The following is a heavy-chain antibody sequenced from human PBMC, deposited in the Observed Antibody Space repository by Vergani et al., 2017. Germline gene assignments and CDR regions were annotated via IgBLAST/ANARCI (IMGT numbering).Heavy chain of an antibody. CDR3: ARAQRYYDSSGYYFDY. D-gene: IGHD3-22*01. J-gene: IGHJ4*02. Sequence: EVQLVESGGGLVKPGGSLRLSCAASGFTFSSYSMNWVRQAPGKGLEWVSSISSSSSYIYYADSVKGRFTISRDNAKNSLYLQMNSLRAEDTAVYYCARAQRYYDSSGYYFDYWGQGTLVTVSS. V-gene: IGHV3-21*01. CDR1: GFTFSSYS. CDR2: ISSSSSYI.